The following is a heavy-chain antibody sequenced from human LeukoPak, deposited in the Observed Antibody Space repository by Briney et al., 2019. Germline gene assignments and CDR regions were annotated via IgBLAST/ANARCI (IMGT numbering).Heavy chain of an antibody. D-gene: IGHD2-2*01. V-gene: IGHV3-48*04. CDR3: ARAPAASFDY. CDR1: GFNFSTYN. CDR2: ISSSSTTI. J-gene: IGHJ4*02. Sequence: GGSLRLSCAASGFNFSTYNMNWVRQAPGRGLEWVSFISSSSTTIYYADSVEGRFTISRDNAENAQYLQMDSLRAEDTAVYYCARAPAASFDYWGQGALITVSS.